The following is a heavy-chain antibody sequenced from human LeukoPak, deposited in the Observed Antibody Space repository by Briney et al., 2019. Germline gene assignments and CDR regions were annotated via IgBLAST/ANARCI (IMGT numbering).Heavy chain of an antibody. V-gene: IGHV3-7*01. J-gene: IGHJ4*02. Sequence: PGGSLRLSCAASGFTFSSYAMHWVRRAPGKGLEWVANIKQDGSEKYYVDSVKGRFTISRDNAKNSLYLQMNSLRAEDTAVYYCARRGGEWLDFDYWGQGTLVTVSS. CDR3: ARRGGEWLDFDY. CDR2: IKQDGSEK. CDR1: GFTFSSYA. D-gene: IGHD6-19*01.